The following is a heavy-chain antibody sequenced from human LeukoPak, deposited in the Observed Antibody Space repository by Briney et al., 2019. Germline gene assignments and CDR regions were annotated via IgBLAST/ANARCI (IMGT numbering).Heavy chain of an antibody. J-gene: IGHJ4*02. CDR1: GFTFSSYW. CDR3: ATGRSCNTCYLLDY. Sequence: GGSLRLSCAASGFTFSSYWMHWVRQAPGKGLVWVSRINTDGSSTSYADSVKGRFTISRDNAKNTLYLQMNSLRAEDTAVYYCATGRSCNTCYLLDYWGQGTLVTVSS. CDR2: INTDGSST. D-gene: IGHD2-2*01. V-gene: IGHV3-74*01.